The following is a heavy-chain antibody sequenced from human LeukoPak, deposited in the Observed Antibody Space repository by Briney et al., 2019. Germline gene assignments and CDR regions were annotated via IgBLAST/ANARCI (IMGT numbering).Heavy chain of an antibody. CDR2: IFQTGTT. D-gene: IGHD1-1*01. V-gene: IGHV4-39*01. CDR1: GGSITSGSYY. Sequence: SETLSLTCTISGGSITSGSYYWARIRQSPGTGLEWIGSIFQTGTTYYNPSLKGRATISVDTSKKQFSLNVNSVTAADTAIYYCAKPTGLEPPGPYRGFDLWGQGMLVTISS. CDR3: AKPTGLEPPGPYRGFDL. J-gene: IGHJ5*02.